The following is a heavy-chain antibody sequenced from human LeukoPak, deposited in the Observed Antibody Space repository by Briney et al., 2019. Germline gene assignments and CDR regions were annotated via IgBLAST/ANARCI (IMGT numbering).Heavy chain of an antibody. D-gene: IGHD6-13*01. V-gene: IGHV1-69*04. Sequence: ASVKVSCKASGGTFSSYAISWVRQAPGQGLEWMGRIIPILGIANYAQKFQGRVTITADKSTSTAYMELSSLRSEDTAVYYCARETYSSPYYFDYWGQGTLVTVFS. J-gene: IGHJ4*02. CDR1: GGTFSSYA. CDR2: IIPILGIA. CDR3: ARETYSSPYYFDY.